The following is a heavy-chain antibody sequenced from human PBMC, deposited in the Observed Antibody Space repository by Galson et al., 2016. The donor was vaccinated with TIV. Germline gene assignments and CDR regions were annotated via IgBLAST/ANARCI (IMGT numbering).Heavy chain of an antibody. CDR3: TRAAGKNGDSGEATCETLDI. CDR2: TYYRSRWSY. CDR1: GDSVSSDSAA. J-gene: IGHJ3*02. Sequence: CAISGDSVSSDSAAWNWVRQSPSRGLEWLGRTYYRSRWSYASKVSVKSRITINPDPSTNQFSLPLPSVPPEDTAGASCTRAAGKNGDSGEATCETLDIWGQGTMVTVSS. D-gene: IGHD3-10*01. V-gene: IGHV6-1*01.